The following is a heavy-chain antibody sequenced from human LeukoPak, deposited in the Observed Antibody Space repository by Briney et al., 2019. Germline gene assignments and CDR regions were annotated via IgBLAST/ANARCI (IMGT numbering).Heavy chain of an antibody. CDR2: ITLSGGST. J-gene: IGHJ6*03. CDR3: AKRGNPAVGHHYLDV. Sequence: GGSLRLSCAASGFTFSSYDMSWARQAPGKGLEWVSSITLSGGSTFYADSVMGRFTISRDNSQNTLYLQMNSLSAEDTAVYYCAKRGNPAVGHHYLDVWGKGTTVSVSS. D-gene: IGHD2-2*01. CDR1: GFTFSSYD. V-gene: IGHV3-23*01.